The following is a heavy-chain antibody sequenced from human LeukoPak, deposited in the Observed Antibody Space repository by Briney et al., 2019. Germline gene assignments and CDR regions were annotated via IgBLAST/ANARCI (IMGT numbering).Heavy chain of an antibody. Sequence: ASVKVSCKASGYTFTSYDVNWFRQATGQGLEWMGWMNPNSGNTGYAQKFQGRVTLTRDTSISTAYMELSSLRSVDTAVYYCAKNTALTGEFESWGQGTLVTVSS. D-gene: IGHD7-27*01. CDR3: AKNTALTGEFES. J-gene: IGHJ4*02. CDR1: GYTFTSYD. V-gene: IGHV1-8*01. CDR2: MNPNSGNT.